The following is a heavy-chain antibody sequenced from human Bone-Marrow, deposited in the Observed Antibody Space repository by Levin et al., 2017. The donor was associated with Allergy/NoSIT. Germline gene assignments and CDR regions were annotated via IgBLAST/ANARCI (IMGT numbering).Heavy chain of an antibody. CDR1: GFTFSSYA. V-gene: IGHV3-30-3*01. CDR2: ISYDGSNK. Sequence: GGSLRLSCAASGFTFSSYAMHWVRQAPGKGLEWVAVISYDGSNKYYADSVKGRFTISRDNSKNTLYLQMNSLRAEDTAVYYCARAYDSSGYYFQYFYYGMDVWGQGTTVTVSS. D-gene: IGHD3-22*01. J-gene: IGHJ6*02. CDR3: ARAYDSSGYYFQYFYYGMDV.